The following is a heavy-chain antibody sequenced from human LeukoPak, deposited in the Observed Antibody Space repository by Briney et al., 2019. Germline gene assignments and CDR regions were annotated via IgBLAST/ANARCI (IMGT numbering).Heavy chain of an antibody. J-gene: IGHJ4*02. CDR3: ARGPSQQDFDH. CDR1: GYTSTNYY. Sequence: GASVKVSCKASGYTSTNYYIHWVRQAPGQGLEWMGIISPSGGSTAYAQRFQGRVTVTRDTSTSTVYMELSSLRSEDTAVYYCARGPSQQDFDHWGQGTLVTVSS. CDR2: ISPSGGST. V-gene: IGHV1-46*01. D-gene: IGHD2-15*01.